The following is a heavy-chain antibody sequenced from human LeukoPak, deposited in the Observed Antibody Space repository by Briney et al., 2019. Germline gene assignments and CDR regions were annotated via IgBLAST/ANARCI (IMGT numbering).Heavy chain of an antibody. J-gene: IGHJ4*02. Sequence: SETLSLTCTVSGGSISSSSYYWGWIRQPPGKGLEWIGSNYYSGSTYYNPSLKSRVAISVDTSKNQFSLKLSSVTAADTAVYYCARTYSSSSYRYWGQGTLVTVSS. CDR2: NYYSGST. CDR3: ARTYSSSSYRY. V-gene: IGHV4-39*01. D-gene: IGHD6-6*01. CDR1: GGSISSSSYY.